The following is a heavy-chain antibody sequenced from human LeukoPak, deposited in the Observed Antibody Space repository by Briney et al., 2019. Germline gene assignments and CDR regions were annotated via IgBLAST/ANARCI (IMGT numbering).Heavy chain of an antibody. V-gene: IGHV4-61*02. J-gene: IGHJ6*03. D-gene: IGHD3-10*01. CDR3: ARESRAVLGNYYYYMDV. Sequence: SETLSLTCTVSGGSISSGSYCWSWIRQPAGKGLERIGRIYTSGSTNYNPSLKSRVTISVDTSMTQFSLKLSSVTAADTAVYYCARESRAVLGNYYYYMDVWGKGTTVTISS. CDR2: IYTSGST. CDR1: GGSISSGSYC.